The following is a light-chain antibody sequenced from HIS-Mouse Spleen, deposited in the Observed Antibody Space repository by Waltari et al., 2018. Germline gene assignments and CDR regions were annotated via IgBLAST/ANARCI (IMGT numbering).Light chain of an antibody. Sequence: SYVLTPPPSVSVAPGQTARIPCGGHKLGSKSCHCYQPKPGQAPVLGVYEDSDRPSAIHKRFSGSNSGNTATLTISRVEAGDEADYYCQVWDSSSDHVVFGGGTKLTVL. CDR2: EDS. V-gene: IGLV3-21*02. CDR1: KLGSKS. J-gene: IGLJ2*01. CDR3: QVWDSSSDHVV.